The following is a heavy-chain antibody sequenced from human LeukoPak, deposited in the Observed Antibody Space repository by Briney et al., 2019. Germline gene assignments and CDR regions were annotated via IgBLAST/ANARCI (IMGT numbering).Heavy chain of an antibody. J-gene: IGHJ6*02. D-gene: IGHD6-19*01. Sequence: GESLKISCKGSGYSFTSYWNAWVRQMPGKGLEWMGIIYPGDSNTRYSPSFQGQVTISADKSISTAYLQWSSLKASDTAMYYCARHPSSGWSQLDVWGQGTTVTVSS. CDR3: ARHPSSGWSQLDV. CDR1: GYSFTSYW. V-gene: IGHV5-51*01. CDR2: IYPGDSNT.